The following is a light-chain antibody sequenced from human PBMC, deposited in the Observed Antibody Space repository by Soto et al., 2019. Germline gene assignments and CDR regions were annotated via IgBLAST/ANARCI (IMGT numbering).Light chain of an antibody. CDR2: AAS. CDR3: QQGDSFPIT. J-gene: IGKJ5*01. Sequence: DIQMPQSPSSVSASVGDTVTITCRASESISSWLAWYQQKPGTVPKLPIYAASSLQSGVPSRFSGSGAGTEFTLTITSLQPEDFGTYYCQQGDSFPITFGQGTRLEMK. CDR1: ESISSW. V-gene: IGKV1-12*01.